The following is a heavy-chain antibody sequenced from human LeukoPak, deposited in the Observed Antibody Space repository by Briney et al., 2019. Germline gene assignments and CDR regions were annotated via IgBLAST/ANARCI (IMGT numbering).Heavy chain of an antibody. Sequence: GGSLRLSCAASGFSFSSYEMNWVRQAPGKGLQWISYISGGGDEIYYGDSVKDRFTVSGDNAKNSLYLLMNSLRAEDTAVYYCVRDRPDRGYSYGRDFDYWGQGTLVTVSS. J-gene: IGHJ4*02. D-gene: IGHD5-18*01. CDR2: ISGGGDEI. CDR3: VRDRPDRGYSYGRDFDY. CDR1: GFSFSSYE. V-gene: IGHV3-48*03.